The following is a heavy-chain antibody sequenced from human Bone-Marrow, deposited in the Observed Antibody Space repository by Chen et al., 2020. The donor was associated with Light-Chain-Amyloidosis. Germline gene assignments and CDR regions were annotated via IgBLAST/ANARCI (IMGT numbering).Heavy chain of an antibody. CDR1: GFPFSTYW. D-gene: IGHD3-9*01. CDR3: ARTTLRYLDY. Sequence: EVLLVESEGEVVQPGGSLRLSCTASGFPFSTYWMHWVRQSPGKGLVSVSRTNSAGTSTTYADSVKGRFTVSRDNTKNTMYLEMNSLRVEDTAVYYCARTTLRYLDYWGQGTLVTVSS. J-gene: IGHJ4*02. V-gene: IGHV3-74*01. CDR2: TNSAGTST.